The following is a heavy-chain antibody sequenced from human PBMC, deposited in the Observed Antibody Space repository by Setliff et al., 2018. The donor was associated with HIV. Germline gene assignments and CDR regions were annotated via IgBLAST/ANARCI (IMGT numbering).Heavy chain of an antibody. J-gene: IGHJ4*02. D-gene: IGHD6-19*01. V-gene: IGHV4-34*01. CDR1: GGSFSGFY. Sequence: SETLSLTCAVYGGSFSGFYWSWIRQPPGKGLELIGEINHSGSTNYKPSLKSRVTISVDMSKNQFSLKLSSVTAADTAVYYCASQSKLRGWDYFDYWGQGTLVTVSS. CDR3: ASQSKLRGWDYFDY. CDR2: INHSGST.